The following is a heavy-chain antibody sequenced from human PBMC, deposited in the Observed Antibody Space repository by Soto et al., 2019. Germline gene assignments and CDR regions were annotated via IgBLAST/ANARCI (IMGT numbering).Heavy chain of an antibody. Sequence: TGGSLRLSCAASGFTVSNKYMSWVRQAPGKGLEWVSVIYSGGSTFYADSVRGRFTISRDNSKNTVNLQMNSLRAEDTAVYYCARDPWAADYWGQGTLVTVSS. J-gene: IGHJ4*02. V-gene: IGHV3-66*01. CDR1: GFTVSNKY. CDR3: ARDPWAADY. CDR2: IYSGGST. D-gene: IGHD3-16*01.